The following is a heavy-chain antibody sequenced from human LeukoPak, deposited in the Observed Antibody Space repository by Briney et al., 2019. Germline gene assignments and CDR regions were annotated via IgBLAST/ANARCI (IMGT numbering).Heavy chain of an antibody. D-gene: IGHD6-13*01. CDR1: GGSINGYY. V-gene: IGHV4-4*07. CDR3: ARDRSSSYTRDWFDP. CDR2: IYNSESI. Sequence: SETLSLTCTVSGGSINGYYWSWLRQPAGKGLEWIGRIYNSESINYNPSLKSRVTMSIDTSKNQLSLKLNSVTAADTAVYYCARDRSSSYTRDWFDPWGQGALVTVSS. J-gene: IGHJ5*02.